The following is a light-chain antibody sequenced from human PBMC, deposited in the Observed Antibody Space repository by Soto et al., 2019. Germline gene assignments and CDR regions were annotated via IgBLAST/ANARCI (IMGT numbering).Light chain of an antibody. V-gene: IGKV3-11*01. CDR1: QSVSSD. CDR3: QQRSNWAQWT. J-gene: IGKJ1*01. Sequence: EIVLTQSPATLALSPGERATLSCRAIQSVSSDLAWYQQKPGQAPRLLIYDAANRATGIPARFSGSGSGTAFTLTFSSREPEDFAVYYCQQRSNWAQWTVGQGNKVEIK. CDR2: DAA.